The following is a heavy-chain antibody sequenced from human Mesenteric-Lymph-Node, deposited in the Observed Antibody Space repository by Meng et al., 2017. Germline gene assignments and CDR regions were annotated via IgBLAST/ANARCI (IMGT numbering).Heavy chain of an antibody. CDR1: GFTFSSYS. V-gene: IGHV3-21*04. D-gene: IGHD4-23*01. Sequence: GESLKISCAASGFTFSSYSMNWVRQAPGKGLEWVSSISSSSSYIYYADSVKGRFTISRDNAKSSLYLQMNSLNAEDTAVYYCAKDMATVVTVRPDYWGQGTLVTVSS. CDR2: ISSSSSYI. J-gene: IGHJ4*02. CDR3: AKDMATVVTVRPDY.